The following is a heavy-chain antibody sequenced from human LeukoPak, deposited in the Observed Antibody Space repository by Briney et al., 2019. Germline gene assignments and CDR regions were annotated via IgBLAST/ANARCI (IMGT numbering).Heavy chain of an antibody. Sequence: SETLSLTCTVSGVSINRGSYHWAWIRQPPGKGLEWIGSIYYTGTAYYNPSLKSQVTISVDTSKNQFSLKVTYVTAADTAVYYCGSLDFDPWGQGTLVIVSS. CDR2: IYYTGTA. V-gene: IGHV4-39*01. CDR3: GSLDFDP. J-gene: IGHJ5*02. CDR1: GVSINRGSYH.